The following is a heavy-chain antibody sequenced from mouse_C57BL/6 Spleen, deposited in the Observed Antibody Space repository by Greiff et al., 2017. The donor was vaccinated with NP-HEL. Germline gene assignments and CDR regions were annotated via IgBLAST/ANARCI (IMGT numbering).Heavy chain of an antibody. V-gene: IGHV3-6*01. CDR2: ISYDGSN. J-gene: IGHJ1*03. CDR3: ARERPFDV. Sequence: EVKLMESGPGLVKPSQSLSLTCSVTGYSITSGYYWNWIRQFPGNKLEWMGYISYDGSNNYNPSLKNRISITRDTSKNQFFLKLNSVTTEDTATYYCARERPFDVWGTGTTVTVSS. CDR1: GYSITSGYY.